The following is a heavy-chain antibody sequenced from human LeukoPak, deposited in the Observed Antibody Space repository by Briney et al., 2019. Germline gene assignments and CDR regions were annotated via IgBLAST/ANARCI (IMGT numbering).Heavy chain of an antibody. CDR1: GFTFSSYR. Sequence: GGSLRLSCAASGFTFSSYRMNWVRQAPGKGLEWVSSISSSSSYIYYADSVKGRFTISRDNAKNSLYLQMNSLRAEDTAVYYCARIGGGGDGNDAFDIWGQGTMVTVSS. D-gene: IGHD2-21*02. V-gene: IGHV3-21*01. J-gene: IGHJ3*02. CDR3: ARIGGGGDGNDAFDI. CDR2: ISSSSSYI.